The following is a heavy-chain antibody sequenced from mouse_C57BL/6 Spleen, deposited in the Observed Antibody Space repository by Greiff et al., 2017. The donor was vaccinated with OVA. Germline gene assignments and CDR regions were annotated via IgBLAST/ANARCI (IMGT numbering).Heavy chain of an antibody. CDR3: ARDTTVVGTGFAY. CDR1: GYAFSSSW. J-gene: IGHJ3*01. Sequence: QVQLKESGPELVKPGASVKISCKASGYAFSSSWMNWVKQRPGKGLEWIGRIYPGDGDTNYNGKFKGKATLTADKSSSTAYMQLSSLTSEDSAVYFCARDTTVVGTGFAYWGQGTLVTVSA. D-gene: IGHD1-1*01. V-gene: IGHV1-82*01. CDR2: IYPGDGDT.